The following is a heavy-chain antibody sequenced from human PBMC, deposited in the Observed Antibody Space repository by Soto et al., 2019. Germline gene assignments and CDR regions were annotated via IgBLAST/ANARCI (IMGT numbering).Heavy chain of an antibody. J-gene: IGHJ4*02. V-gene: IGHV3-30*18. CDR2: ISYDGSNK. CDR3: AKLGRGVTAAEYDY. CDR1: GFTFSSYG. Sequence: GGSLRLSCAASGFTFSSYGMHWVRQAPGKGLEWVAVISYDGSNKYYADSVKGRFTISRDNSKNTLYLQMNSLRAEDTAVYYCAKLGRGVTAAEYDYWGQGTLVTVSS. D-gene: IGHD6-25*01.